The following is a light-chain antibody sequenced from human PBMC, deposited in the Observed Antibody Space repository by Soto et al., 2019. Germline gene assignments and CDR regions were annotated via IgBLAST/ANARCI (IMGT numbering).Light chain of an antibody. J-gene: IGLJ1*01. CDR2: DVS. Sequence: HSALTQPRSVSGSPGHAVTISCTGTSSDVGGSNYVSWYQQHPGKAPKLMIYDVSKRPSGVPDRFSGSKSGNTASLTISGLQAEDEADYYCCSYAASYTFLYVFGSGTEVPVL. CDR1: SSDVGGSNY. V-gene: IGLV2-11*01. CDR3: CSYAASYTFLYV.